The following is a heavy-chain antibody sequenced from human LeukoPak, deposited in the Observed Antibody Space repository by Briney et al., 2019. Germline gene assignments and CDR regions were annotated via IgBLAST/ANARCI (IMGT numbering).Heavy chain of an antibody. CDR1: GGSISSGDYY. V-gene: IGHV4-30-4*01. CDR3: ARVPLKNCGGDCPFFDY. D-gene: IGHD2-21*02. Sequence: PSQTLSLTCTVSGGSISSGDYYWSWIRHPPGKGLEWIGYIYYSGSTYYNPSLKSRVTISVDTSKNQFSLKLSSVTAADTAVYYCARVPLKNCGGDCPFFDYWGQGTLVTVSS. J-gene: IGHJ4*02. CDR2: IYYSGST.